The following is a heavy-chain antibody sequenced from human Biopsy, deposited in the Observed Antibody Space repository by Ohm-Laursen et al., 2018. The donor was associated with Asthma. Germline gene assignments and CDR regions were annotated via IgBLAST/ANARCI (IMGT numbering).Heavy chain of an antibody. CDR3: ASDFPKDYVRYNFQF. V-gene: IGHV1-24*01. Sequence: ASVKVSCKISGYSLTDLSMHWVRQAPGQGLVWMGGHDHEEGGTVNARRFQGRVTMTEDTSTDTAYMELSSLSSDDTAVYYCASDFPKDYVRYNFQFWGQGTLVTVFS. J-gene: IGHJ4*02. CDR1: GYSLTDLS. D-gene: IGHD4-17*01. CDR2: HDHEEGGT.